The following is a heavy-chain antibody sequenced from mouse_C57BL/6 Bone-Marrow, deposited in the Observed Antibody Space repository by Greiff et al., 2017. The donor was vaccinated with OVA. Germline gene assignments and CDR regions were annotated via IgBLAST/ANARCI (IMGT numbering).Heavy chain of an antibody. CDR3: TTRRWFAY. CDR2: IDPENGDT. Sequence: VQLQQSGAELVRPGASVKLSCTASGFNIKDDYMHWVKQRPEQGLEWIGWIDPENGDTEYASKFQGKATITADTSSNTAYLQRSSLTSEDTAVYYCTTRRWFAYWGQGTLVTVSA. V-gene: IGHV14-4*01. J-gene: IGHJ3*01. CDR1: GFNIKDDY.